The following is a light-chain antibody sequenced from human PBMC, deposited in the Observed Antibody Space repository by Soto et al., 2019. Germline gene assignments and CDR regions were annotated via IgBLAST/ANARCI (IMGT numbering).Light chain of an antibody. V-gene: IGKV3-11*01. Sequence: DIVLRQSPATRPLSPGERATLSCKASRSVIGYLAWYQQKPGQAPRLIIYETSNRATGIPDRFSGSGSGTEFTLTVSSLEPEDFAVYYCQQRNSWITFGQGTRLEIK. CDR2: ETS. J-gene: IGKJ5*01. CDR1: RSVIGY. CDR3: QQRNSWIT.